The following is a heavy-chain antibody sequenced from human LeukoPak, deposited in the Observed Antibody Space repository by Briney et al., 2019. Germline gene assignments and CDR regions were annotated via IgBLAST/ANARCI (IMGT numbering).Heavy chain of an antibody. CDR1: GFTFSSYW. CDR2: IKQDGSEK. CDR3: ARDLQGSSWYSLDYYYYYGMDV. V-gene: IGHV3-7*01. J-gene: IGHJ6*02. D-gene: IGHD6-13*01. Sequence: GGSLRLSCAASGFTFSSYWMSWVRQAPGKGLEWVANIKQDGSEKYYVDSVKGRFTISRDNAKNSLYLQMNSLRAEDTAVYYCARDLQGSSWYSLDYYYYYGMDVWGQGTTVTVSS.